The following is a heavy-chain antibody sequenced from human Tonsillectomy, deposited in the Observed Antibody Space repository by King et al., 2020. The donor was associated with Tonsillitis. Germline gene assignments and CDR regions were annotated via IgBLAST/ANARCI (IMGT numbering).Heavy chain of an antibody. CDR3: ASKRWLHQAVFFDY. J-gene: IGHJ4*02. CDR1: GFTFSDCY. Sequence: VQLVESGGGLVKPGGSLRLSCAASGFTFSDCYMSWIRQAPGKGLEWVSYISSSGNTIYYADSVKGRFTISRDNAKNSLYLQMNSLRAEDTAVYYCASKRWLHQAVFFDYWGQGTLVTVSS. V-gene: IGHV3-11*01. D-gene: IGHD5-24*01. CDR2: ISSSGNTI.